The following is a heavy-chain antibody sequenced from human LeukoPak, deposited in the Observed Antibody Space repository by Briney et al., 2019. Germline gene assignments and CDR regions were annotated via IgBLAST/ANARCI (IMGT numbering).Heavy chain of an antibody. Sequence: ASVKVSCKASGYTFTGYYMHWVRQAPGQGLEWMGWINPNSGGTNYAQKFQGRVTMTRDTSISTAYMELSRLRSDDTAVYYCARGASTYSSSNPTHSIDYWGQGTLVTVSS. CDR3: ARGASTYSSSNPTHSIDY. D-gene: IGHD6-13*01. CDR1: GYTFTGYY. CDR2: INPNSGGT. J-gene: IGHJ4*02. V-gene: IGHV1-2*02.